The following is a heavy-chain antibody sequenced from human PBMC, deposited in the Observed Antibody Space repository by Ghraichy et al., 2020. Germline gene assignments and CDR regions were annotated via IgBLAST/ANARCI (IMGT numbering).Heavy chain of an antibody. CDR1: GGSISSGGYY. J-gene: IGHJ6*02. CDR3: ARGGGQEYCSGGSCYKVNYYGMDV. V-gene: IGHV4-31*03. CDR2: LFYSGNT. Sequence: SETLSLTCTVSGGSISSGGYYWSWIRQHPGKGLECIGYLFYSGNTYYNPSLESRVAISVDTSKNQFSLRLRSVTVADTAVYYCARGGGQEYCSGGSCYKVNYYGMDVWGQGTTVTVSS. D-gene: IGHD2-15*01.